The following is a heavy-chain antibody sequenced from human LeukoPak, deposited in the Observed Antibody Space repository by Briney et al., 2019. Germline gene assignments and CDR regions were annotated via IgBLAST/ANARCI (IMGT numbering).Heavy chain of an antibody. Sequence: PSETLSLTCTVSGGSVSNNNYYWNWIRQPPGKGLEWIGYIFYSGSTNYNPSLKSRVTISVDTSKNQFSLKLSSVTAADTAVYYCARVPFGGESYFDCWGQGTLVTVSS. D-gene: IGHD3-3*01. V-gene: IGHV4-61*01. J-gene: IGHJ4*02. CDR3: ARVPFGGESYFDC. CDR1: GGSVSNNNYY. CDR2: IFYSGST.